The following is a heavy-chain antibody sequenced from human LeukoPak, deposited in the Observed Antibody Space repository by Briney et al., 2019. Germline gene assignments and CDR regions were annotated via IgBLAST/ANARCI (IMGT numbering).Heavy chain of an antibody. J-gene: IGHJ6*02. D-gene: IGHD6-13*01. Sequence: GASVKVSCKASGYTFTSYGISWVRQAPGQVLEWMGWISAYNGNTNYAQKLQGRVTMTTDTSTSTAYMELRSLRSDDTAVYYCARDVAAAATYYYYGMDVWGQGTTVTVSS. CDR2: ISAYNGNT. V-gene: IGHV1-18*01. CDR3: ARDVAAAATYYYYGMDV. CDR1: GYTFTSYG.